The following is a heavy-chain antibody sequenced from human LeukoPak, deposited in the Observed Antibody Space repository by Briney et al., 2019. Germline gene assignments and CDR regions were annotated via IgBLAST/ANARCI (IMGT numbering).Heavy chain of an antibody. CDR1: GGSISSYY. CDR2: ISDIGSI. V-gene: IGHV4-59*08. Sequence: SETLSLTCTVSGGSISSYYWSWIRQPPGKGLEWIAYISDIGSINYNPSLKSRVTISLDTSKDQFSLKLSSVTAADTAVYYCAGHHPRNTVDFWGQGALVTVSS. J-gene: IGHJ4*02. D-gene: IGHD2-8*02. CDR3: AGHHPRNTVDF.